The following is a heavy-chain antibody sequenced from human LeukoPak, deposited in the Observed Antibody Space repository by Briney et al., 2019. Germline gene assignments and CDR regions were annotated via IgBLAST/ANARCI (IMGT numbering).Heavy chain of an antibody. CDR3: ARDSYYYDSSGHSPWFDP. CDR1: GGSISSYY. Sequence: SETLSLTCTVSGGSISSYYWSWIRQPAGKGLEWIGRIYTSGSTNYNPSLKSRVTMSVDTSKNQFSLKLSSVTAADTAVYYCARDSYYYDSSGHSPWFDPWGQGTLVTVSS. V-gene: IGHV4-4*07. D-gene: IGHD3-22*01. CDR2: IYTSGST. J-gene: IGHJ5*02.